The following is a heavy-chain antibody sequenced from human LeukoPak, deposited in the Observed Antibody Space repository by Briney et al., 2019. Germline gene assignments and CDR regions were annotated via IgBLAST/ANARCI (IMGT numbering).Heavy chain of an antibody. V-gene: IGHV4-59*01. CDR1: GGSFSGYY. J-gene: IGHJ4*02. D-gene: IGHD3-22*01. CDR3: ARVTGYMIKDYFDY. Sequence: SSETLSLTCAVYGGSFSGYYWSWIRQPPGKGLEWIGYIYYSGSTNYNPSLKSRVTISVDTSKNQFSLKLSSVTAADTAVYYCARVTGYMIKDYFDYWGQGTLVTVSS. CDR2: IYYSGST.